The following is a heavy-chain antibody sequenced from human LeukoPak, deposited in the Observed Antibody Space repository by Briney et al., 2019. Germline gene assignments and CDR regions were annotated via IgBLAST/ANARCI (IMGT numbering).Heavy chain of an antibody. D-gene: IGHD4-17*01. CDR2: IYSSGDT. CDR1: GFTVSSNY. V-gene: IGHV3-53*01. CDR3: AKDPSTFLTTGWYFDL. Sequence: GGSLRLSCAASGFTVSSNYMSWVRQAPGKGLEWVSLIYSSGDTYYADSVKGRFTISRDNSKSTLYLQMSSLRAVDTAIYYCAKDPSTFLTTGWYFDLWGRGTLVTVSS. J-gene: IGHJ2*01.